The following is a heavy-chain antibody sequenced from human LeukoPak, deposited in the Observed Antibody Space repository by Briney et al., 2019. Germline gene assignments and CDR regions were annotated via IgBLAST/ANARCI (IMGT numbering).Heavy chain of an antibody. V-gene: IGHV1-18*01. CDR3: ARGDILTGYYKSPGVDY. D-gene: IGHD3-9*01. CDR1: GYTFTSYG. Sequence: GASVKVSCKASGYTFTSYGISWVRQAPGQGLEWMGWISAYNGNTNYAQKLQGRVTMTTDTSTSTAYMELRSLRSDDTAVYYCARGDILTGYYKSPGVDYWGQGTLVTVSS. J-gene: IGHJ4*02. CDR2: ISAYNGNT.